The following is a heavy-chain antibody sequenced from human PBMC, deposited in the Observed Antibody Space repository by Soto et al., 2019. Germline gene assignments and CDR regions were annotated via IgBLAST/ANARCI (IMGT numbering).Heavy chain of an antibody. CDR3: ARDPGYSSSWSYTYYYYYGTDV. CDR1: GYTFTSYG. Sequence: ASVKVSCKASGYTFTSYGISWVRQAPGQGLEWMGWISAYNGNTNYAQKLQGRVTMTTDTSTSTAYMELRSLRSDDTAVYYCARDPGYSSSWSYTYYYYYGTDVWGQGTTVTVSS. V-gene: IGHV1-18*01. CDR2: ISAYNGNT. J-gene: IGHJ6*02. D-gene: IGHD6-13*01.